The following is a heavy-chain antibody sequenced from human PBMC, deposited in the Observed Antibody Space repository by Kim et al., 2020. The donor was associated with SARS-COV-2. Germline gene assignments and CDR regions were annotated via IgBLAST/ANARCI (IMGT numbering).Heavy chain of an antibody. D-gene: IGHD1-7*01. CDR1: GGSISSGGYY. CDR2: IYYSGST. Sequence: SETLSLTCTVSGGSISSGGYYWSWIRQHPGKGLEWIGYIYYSGSTYYNPSLKSRVTISVDTSKNQFSLKLSSVTAADTAVYYCARDGGPGTTAYFDYWGQGTLVTVSS. V-gene: IGHV4-31*03. CDR3: ARDGGPGTTAYFDY. J-gene: IGHJ4*02.